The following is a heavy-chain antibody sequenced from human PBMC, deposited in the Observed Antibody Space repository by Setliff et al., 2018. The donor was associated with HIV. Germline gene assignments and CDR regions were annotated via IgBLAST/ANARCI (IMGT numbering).Heavy chain of an antibody. CDR2: IYYSGST. CDR3: ARTRGGDYAYFDH. CDR1: GGSISTGGYY. J-gene: IGHJ4*02. V-gene: IGHV4-31*03. Sequence: SETLSLTCSVSGGSISTGGYYWSWIRQHPGEGLEWIGYIYYSGSTYYYPSLKSRVTISVDTSKNQFSLKLSSVTAADTAVYYCARTRGGDYAYFDHWGPGALVTVSS. D-gene: IGHD4-17*01.